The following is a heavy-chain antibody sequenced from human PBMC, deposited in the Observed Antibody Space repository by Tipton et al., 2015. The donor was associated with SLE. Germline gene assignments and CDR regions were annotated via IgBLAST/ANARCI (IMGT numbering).Heavy chain of an antibody. V-gene: IGHV4-59*12. J-gene: IGHJ5*02. D-gene: IGHD5-12*01. Sequence: GLVKPSETLSVTCTVSGGSISENFWTWIRQSPGGQLEWLGYTSFSGRSRNNLSLESRVAMSVDTSKNQFSLKLNSVTAADTAVYYCARRVAQQLSWFDPWGQGTLVTVSS. CDR2: TSFSGRS. CDR3: ARRVAQQLSWFDP. CDR1: GGSISENF.